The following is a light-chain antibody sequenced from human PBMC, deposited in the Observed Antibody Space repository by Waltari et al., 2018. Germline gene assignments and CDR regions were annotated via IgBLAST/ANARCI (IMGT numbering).Light chain of an antibody. CDR2: GAS. CDR1: QSVANY. J-gene: IGKJ4*02. V-gene: IGKV3-11*01. CDR3: QRYSDSPPT. Sequence: LLLPQSPATLSLSLGERATLSCRASQSVANYLAWYQQKPGQAPRLLIYGASNRPTGIPDRFSGTGSGTDFTLIISSLEPEDFAVYYCQRYSDSPPTFGGGTKVEIK.